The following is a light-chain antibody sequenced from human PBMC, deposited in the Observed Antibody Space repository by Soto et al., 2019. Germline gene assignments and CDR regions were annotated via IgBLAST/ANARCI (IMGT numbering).Light chain of an antibody. CDR2: DAS. V-gene: IGKV3-11*01. CDR3: QQRSNWPT. J-gene: IGKJ5*01. Sequence: EIMLTQSPATLSLSPGERATLSCRASQSVSSYLAWYQQKPGQAPRLLIYDASNRATGIPARFSGSGSGTDFTLTSISLEPEDFAVYYCQQRSNWPTFGQGTRLEI. CDR1: QSVSSY.